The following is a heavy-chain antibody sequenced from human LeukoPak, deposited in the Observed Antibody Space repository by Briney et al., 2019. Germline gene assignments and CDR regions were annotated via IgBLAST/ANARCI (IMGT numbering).Heavy chain of an antibody. Sequence: SETLSLTCTVSGGSISSYYWSWIRQPPGKGLEWIGSIYYSGSTYYNPPLKSRVTISVDTSKNQFSLKLSSVTAADTAVYYCARVDITMIVGYWGQGTLVTVSS. CDR1: GGSISSYY. CDR2: IYYSGST. J-gene: IGHJ4*02. V-gene: IGHV4-39*01. CDR3: ARVDITMIVGY. D-gene: IGHD3-22*01.